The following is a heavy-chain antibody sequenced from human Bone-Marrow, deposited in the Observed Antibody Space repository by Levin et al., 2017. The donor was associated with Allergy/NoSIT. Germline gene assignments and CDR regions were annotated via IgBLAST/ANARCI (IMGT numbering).Heavy chain of an antibody. CDR2: IWYDGGNK. CDR1: GFPFSSYG. J-gene: IGHJ4*02. V-gene: IGHV3-33*01. CDR3: ATGLEMATITPFDS. D-gene: IGHD5-24*01. Sequence: GESLKISCAASGFPFSSYGMHWVRQAPGRGLEWVAVIWYDGGNKFYADSVKGRFTISRDNSKNTLYLQMNSLRAEDTAVYFCATGLEMATITPFDSWGQGTLVTVSS.